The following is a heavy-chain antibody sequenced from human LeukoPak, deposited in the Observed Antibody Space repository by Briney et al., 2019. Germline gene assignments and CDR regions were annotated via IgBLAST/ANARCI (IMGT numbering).Heavy chain of an antibody. CDR3: ATGGPAGGYQFDY. D-gene: IGHD2-8*02. J-gene: IGHJ4*02. CDR1: GFTFSNYA. CDR2: ISGSGGST. Sequence: GGSLRLSCAATGFTFSNYAMSWVRQAPGKGLEWVSAISGSGGSTYYADSVKGRFTISRDNSKNTLYLQMNSLRAEDTAVYYCATGGPAGGYQFDYWGQGTLVTVSS. V-gene: IGHV3-23*01.